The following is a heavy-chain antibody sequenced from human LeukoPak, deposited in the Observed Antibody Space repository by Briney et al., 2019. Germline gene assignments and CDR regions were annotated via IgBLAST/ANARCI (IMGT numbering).Heavy chain of an antibody. CDR3: ARGTTVTFHDAFDI. CDR1: GFTFSSYW. CDR2: INTDGRTT. Sequence: GGSLRLSCAASGFTFSSYWMYWVRQAPGKGLVWVSRINTDGRTTNYADSVKGRFTISRDNAKNTLYLQMNSLRAEDTALYCCARGTTVTFHDAFDIWGRGTVVTVSS. D-gene: IGHD4-17*01. J-gene: IGHJ3*02. V-gene: IGHV3-74*01.